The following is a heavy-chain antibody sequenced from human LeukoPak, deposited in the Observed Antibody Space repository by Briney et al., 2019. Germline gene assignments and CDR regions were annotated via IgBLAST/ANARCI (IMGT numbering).Heavy chain of an antibody. Sequence: GGSLRLSCVASGFPFSSYWMTWVRRAPGKGLEWVANIKQDGSKKSYVDSVKGRFTISRDNAKNSLYLQMNSLRAEDTAVYYCAKADCSDIGCYVKDYWGQGTLVTVSS. D-gene: IGHD2-2*01. J-gene: IGHJ4*02. CDR2: IKQDGSKK. CDR1: GFPFSSYW. CDR3: AKADCSDIGCYVKDY. V-gene: IGHV3-7*03.